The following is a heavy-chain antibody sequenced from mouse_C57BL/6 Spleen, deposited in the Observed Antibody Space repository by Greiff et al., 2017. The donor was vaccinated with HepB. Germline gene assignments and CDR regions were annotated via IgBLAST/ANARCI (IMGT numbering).Heavy chain of an antibody. J-gene: IGHJ3*01. D-gene: IGHD1-1*01. CDR3: ARSLDYGSREAWFAY. CDR2: INPNYGTT. V-gene: IGHV1-39*01. CDR1: GYSFTDYN. Sequence: VQLQQSGPELVKPGASVKISCKASGYSFTDYNMNWVKQSNGKSLEWIGVINPNYGTTSYNQKFKGKATLTVDQSSSTAYMQLNSLTSEDAAVYYCARSLDYGSREAWFAYWGQGTLVTVSA.